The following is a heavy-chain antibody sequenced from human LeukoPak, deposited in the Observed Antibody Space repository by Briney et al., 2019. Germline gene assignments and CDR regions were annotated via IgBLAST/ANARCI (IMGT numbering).Heavy chain of an antibody. Sequence: SETLSLTCTVSGGSISSSSYYWGWIRQPPGKGLEWIGSIYYSGSTNYNPSLKSRVTISVDTSKNQFSLKLSSVTAADTAVYYCARRIAADNYYFDYWGQGTLVTVSS. V-gene: IGHV4-39*07. CDR2: IYYSGST. D-gene: IGHD6-13*01. CDR1: GGSISSSSYY. J-gene: IGHJ4*02. CDR3: ARRIAADNYYFDY.